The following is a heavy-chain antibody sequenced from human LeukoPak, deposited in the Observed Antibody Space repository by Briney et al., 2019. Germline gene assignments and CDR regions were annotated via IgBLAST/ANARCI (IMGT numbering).Heavy chain of an antibody. CDR2: IKQDGSEK. Sequence: GGSLRLSCAASGFTFSSYWMSWVRQAPGKGLEWVANIKQDGSEKYYVDSAKGRFTISRDNAKNSLYLQMNSLRAEDTAVYYCARGGGYSGYDYSFAFDIWGQGTMVTVSS. J-gene: IGHJ3*02. CDR1: GFTFSSYW. V-gene: IGHV3-7*01. CDR3: ARGGGYSGYDYSFAFDI. D-gene: IGHD5-12*01.